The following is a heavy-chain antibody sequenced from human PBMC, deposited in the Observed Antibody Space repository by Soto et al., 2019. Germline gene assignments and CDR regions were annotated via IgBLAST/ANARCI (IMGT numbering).Heavy chain of an antibody. J-gene: IGHJ6*02. CDR1: GGAISSSNYY. V-gene: IGHV4-39*01. Sequence: PSETLSLTSTVSGGAISSSNYYWGWLRQPPGKGLEWIGSIYYNGSTYYNPSLKSRVTISVDTSKNQFSLKLSSVTAADTAVYYCARHYGDYYYYYGMDVWGQGTTVT. D-gene: IGHD4-17*01. CDR2: IYYNGST. CDR3: ARHYGDYYYYYGMDV.